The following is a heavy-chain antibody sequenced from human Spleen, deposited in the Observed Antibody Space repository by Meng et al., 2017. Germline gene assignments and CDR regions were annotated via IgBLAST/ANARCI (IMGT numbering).Heavy chain of an antibody. CDR3: ARRPRDVLGFVEWPHKQNREDNWFDP. D-gene: IGHD3-3*01. J-gene: IGHJ5*02. CDR1: GGSLSPYD. CDR2: VNQSGGT. V-gene: IGHV4-34*01. Sequence: SQTLSLTCAVFGGSLSPYDWSWIRQSPGKGPEWIGEVNQSGGTSYSPSLRSRVTISVDTSTNQFFLKLASMTAADTAMYYCARRPRDVLGFVEWPHKQNREDNWFDPWGQGTLVTVSS.